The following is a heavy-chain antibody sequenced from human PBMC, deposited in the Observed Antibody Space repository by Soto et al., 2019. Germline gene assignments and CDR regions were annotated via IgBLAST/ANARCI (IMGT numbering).Heavy chain of an antibody. CDR3: ARAGELELRWDY. D-gene: IGHD1-7*01. J-gene: IGHJ4*02. V-gene: IGHV4-59*01. CDR1: GGSISSYY. Sequence: QVQLQESGPGLVKPSETLSLTCTVSGGSISSYYWSWIRQPPGKGLEWIGYIYYSGSTNYNPSLKSRVTTSVDTSKNQFSLKLSSVTAADTAVYYCARAGELELRWDYWGQGTLVTVSS. CDR2: IYYSGST.